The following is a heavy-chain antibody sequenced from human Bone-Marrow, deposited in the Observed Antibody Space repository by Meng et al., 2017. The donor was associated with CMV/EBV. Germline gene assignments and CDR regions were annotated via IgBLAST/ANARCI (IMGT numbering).Heavy chain of an antibody. Sequence: GESLKISCAASGFSFSSYGMHWVRQAPGKGLEWVAVIWYDGSNKYYADSVKGRFTISRDNSKNTLYLQMNSLRAEDTAVYYCAKDRCSGGRCYLWEWFDPWGQGILVTVSS. D-gene: IGHD2-15*01. CDR2: IWYDGSNK. CDR3: AKDRCSGGRCYLWEWFDP. V-gene: IGHV3-33*06. J-gene: IGHJ5*02. CDR1: GFSFSSYG.